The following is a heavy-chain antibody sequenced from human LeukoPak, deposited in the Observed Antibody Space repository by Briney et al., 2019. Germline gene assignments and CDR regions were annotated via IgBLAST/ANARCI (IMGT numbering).Heavy chain of an antibody. V-gene: IGHV1-46*01. CDR2: INPSGGST. D-gene: IGHD3-22*01. Sequence: AASVTVSCTASGYTFTSYYMHWVRQAPGQGLEWMGIINPSGGSTSYAQKFQGRVTMTRDTSTSTVYMELSSLRSEDTAVYYCARDYYDSSGYYRNWFDPWGQGTLVTVSS. CDR3: ARDYYDSSGYYRNWFDP. CDR1: GYTFTSYY. J-gene: IGHJ5*02.